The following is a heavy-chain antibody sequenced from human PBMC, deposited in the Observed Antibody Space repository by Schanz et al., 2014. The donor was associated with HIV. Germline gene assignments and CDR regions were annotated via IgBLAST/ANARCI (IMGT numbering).Heavy chain of an antibody. CDR1: GFTFSDYG. D-gene: IGHD2-15*01. J-gene: IGHJ6*02. Sequence: QVQLVESGGGVVQPGRSLRLSCAASGFTFSDYGMHWVRQAPGKGLEWVAVILYDGSNKYYADSGKGRFTISRDNSKNTLYLQMNSLRAEDTAVYYCARGSGPYYYYYGMDVWGQGTTVTVSS. CDR2: ILYDGSNK. CDR3: ARGSGPYYYYYGMDV. V-gene: IGHV3-33*01.